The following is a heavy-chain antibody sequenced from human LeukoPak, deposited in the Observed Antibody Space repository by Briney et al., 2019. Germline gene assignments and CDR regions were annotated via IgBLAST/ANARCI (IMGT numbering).Heavy chain of an antibody. CDR2: ISSSSSTI. CDR3: ARELNPLRYSSGWYFDY. J-gene: IGHJ4*02. V-gene: IGHV3-48*01. D-gene: IGHD6-19*01. Sequence: GGALRLSCAASGFTFSSYSMNWVRQAPGKGLEWVSYISSSSSTIYYADSVKGRFTISRDNAKNSLYLQMNSLRAEDTAVYYCARELNPLRYSSGWYFDYWGQGTLVTVSS. CDR1: GFTFSSYS.